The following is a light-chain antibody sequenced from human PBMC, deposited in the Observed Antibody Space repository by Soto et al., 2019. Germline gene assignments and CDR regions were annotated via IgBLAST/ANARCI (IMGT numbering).Light chain of an antibody. CDR1: QSVSSSY. CDR2: GAS. V-gene: IGKV3-20*01. CDR3: QEDGSSPRQT. J-gene: IGKJ1*01. Sequence: EIVLTQSPGTLSLSPGERATLSCRASQSVSSSYLAWYQQKPGQAPRLLIYGASSRATGIPDRFSGSGSGTDCTLTINRLEPEDFAVYSCQEDGSSPRQTFGRGTKVEIK.